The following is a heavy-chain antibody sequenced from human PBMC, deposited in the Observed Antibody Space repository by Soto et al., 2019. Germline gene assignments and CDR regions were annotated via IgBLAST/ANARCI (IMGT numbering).Heavy chain of an antibody. D-gene: IGHD2-2*01. V-gene: IGHV1-69*13. CDR1: GGTFSSYA. CDR2: IIPIFGTA. J-gene: IGHJ6*02. CDR3: ARSTPIVVVPAAIYYGMDV. Sequence: SVKVSCKASGGTFSSYAISWVRQAPGQGLEWMGGIIPIFGTANYAQKFQVRVTITADESTSTAYMELSSLRSEDTAVYYCARSTPIVVVPAAIYYGMDVWGQGTTVTVSS.